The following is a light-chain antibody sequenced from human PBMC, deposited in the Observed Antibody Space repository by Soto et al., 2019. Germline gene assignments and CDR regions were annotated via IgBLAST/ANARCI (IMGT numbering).Light chain of an antibody. J-gene: IGKJ1*01. CDR2: GAS. Sequence: EIVMTQSPATLSVSPGERATLSCRASQSVSSYLAWYQHKPGQAPRLLIYGASTRATGIPARFSGSGSGTEFTLTISSLQSEDFAVYYCQQYNSWPPWTFGQGTKVEIK. V-gene: IGKV3-15*01. CDR1: QSVSSY. CDR3: QQYNSWPPWT.